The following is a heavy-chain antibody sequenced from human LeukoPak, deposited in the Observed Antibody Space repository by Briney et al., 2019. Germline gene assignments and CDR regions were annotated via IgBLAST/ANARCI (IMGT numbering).Heavy chain of an antibody. V-gene: IGHV3-30*02. D-gene: IGHD6-6*01. Sequence: PGGSLRLSCAASGFTFSSYGMHWVRQAPGKGLEWVAFIRYDGSNKYYADSVKGRFTISRDNSKNTLYLQMNSLRAEDTAVYYCAKDTIAARPRYNWFDPWGQGTLVTVSS. J-gene: IGHJ5*02. CDR1: GFTFSSYG. CDR3: AKDTIAARPRYNWFDP. CDR2: IRYDGSNK.